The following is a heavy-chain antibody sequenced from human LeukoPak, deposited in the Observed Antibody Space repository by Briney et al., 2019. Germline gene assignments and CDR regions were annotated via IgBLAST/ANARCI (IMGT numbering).Heavy chain of an antibody. CDR2: IYHSGST. V-gene: IGHV4-38-2*01. Sequence: PSETLSLTCAVSGYSISSGYYWGCIRQPPGKGLEGTGSIYHSGSTYYNPSLKSRVTISVDTSKNQFSLKLSSVTAADTAVYYCATHYDFWSGYWHHWGQGTLVTVST. J-gene: IGHJ5*02. D-gene: IGHD3-3*01. CDR1: GYSISSGYY. CDR3: ATHYDFWSGYWHH.